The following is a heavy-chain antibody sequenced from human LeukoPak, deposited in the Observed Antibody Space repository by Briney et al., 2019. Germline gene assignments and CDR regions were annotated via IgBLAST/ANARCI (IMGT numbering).Heavy chain of an antibody. CDR3: ARVTVSYGSDY. V-gene: IGHV3-33*01. Sequence: SLRLSXXASGFTXXSYGMHWVRQAPGKGLEWVAVIWYDGSNKYYADSVKGRFTISRDNSKNTLYLQMNSLRAEDTAVYYCARVTVSYGSDYWGQGTLVTVSS. J-gene: IGHJ4*02. D-gene: IGHD5-18*01. CDR2: IWYDGSNK. CDR1: GFTXXSYG.